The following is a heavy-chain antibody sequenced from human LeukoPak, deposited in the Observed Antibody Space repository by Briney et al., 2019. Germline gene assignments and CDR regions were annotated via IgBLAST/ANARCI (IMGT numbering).Heavy chain of an antibody. D-gene: IGHD6-13*01. Sequence: SETLSLTCTVSGGSLSGFYWSWIRQPPGAGLEWIGYVYYSGSTTYNPSLKSRVTISVDTSKNQFSLRLGSVTAADTAVYYCARVVRRALGYYFDYWGQGTLVTVSS. J-gene: IGHJ4*02. CDR3: ARVVRRALGYYFDY. V-gene: IGHV4-59*01. CDR1: GGSLSGFY. CDR2: VYYSGST.